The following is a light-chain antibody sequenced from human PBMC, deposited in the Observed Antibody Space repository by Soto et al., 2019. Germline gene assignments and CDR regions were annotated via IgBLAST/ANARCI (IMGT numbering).Light chain of an antibody. CDR2: GNS. V-gene: IGLV1-40*01. Sequence: QSVLTQPPSVSGAPGQRVTISCTGSSSNIGAGYDVHWYQQLPGTASKLLISGNSNRPSGVPDRFSGYKSGTSASLAITGLQAEDEADYSCQSYASSLSGFVVFGGGTKLTVL. CDR3: QSYASSLSGFVV. CDR1: SSNIGAGYD. J-gene: IGLJ2*01.